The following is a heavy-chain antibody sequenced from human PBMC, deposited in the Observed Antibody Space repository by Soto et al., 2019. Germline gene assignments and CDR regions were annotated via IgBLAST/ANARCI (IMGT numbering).Heavy chain of an antibody. CDR2: IYYSGST. Sequence: QVQLQESGPGLVKPSQTLSLTCTVSGGSISSGGYYWSWIRQHPGKGLEWIGYIYYSGSTYYNPSLESRVTISVDTSKNPFSLKLSSVSAADTAVYYCARGMVMAGDFDYWGQGTLVTVSS. D-gene: IGHD6-19*01. CDR3: ARGMVMAGDFDY. CDR1: GGSISSGGYY. J-gene: IGHJ4*02. V-gene: IGHV4-31*03.